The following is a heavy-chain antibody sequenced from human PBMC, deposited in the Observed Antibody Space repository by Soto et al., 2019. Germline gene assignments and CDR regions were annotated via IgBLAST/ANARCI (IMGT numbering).Heavy chain of an antibody. V-gene: IGHV1-69*06. D-gene: IGHD6-13*01. J-gene: IGHJ6*02. CDR2: IIPIFGTA. CDR3: ARGGEAAAGTQYYYYYYGMDV. CDR1: GGTFSSYA. Sequence: QVQLVQSGAEVKKPGSSVKVSCKASGGTFSSYAISWVRQAPGQGLEWMGGIIPIFGTANYAQKFQGRVTITADKPTRTAYMELSSLRAEETAVYYCARGGEAAAGTQYYYYYYGMDVWGQGTTVTVSS.